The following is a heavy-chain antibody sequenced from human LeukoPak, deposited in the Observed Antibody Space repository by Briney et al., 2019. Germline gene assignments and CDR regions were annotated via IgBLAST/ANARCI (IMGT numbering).Heavy chain of an antibody. CDR2: IASDGSST. J-gene: IGHJ4*02. V-gene: IGHV3-74*01. D-gene: IGHD4-23*01. Sequence: GGSLRLSCAASGFTFSSYWMNWVRQAPGKGLVWVSRIASDGSSTTYADSVKGRLSISRDNAKNTLYLQMNSLRVEDTAVYYCARGRPHGNDYWGQGTLVTVSS. CDR1: GFTFSSYW. CDR3: ARGRPHGNDY.